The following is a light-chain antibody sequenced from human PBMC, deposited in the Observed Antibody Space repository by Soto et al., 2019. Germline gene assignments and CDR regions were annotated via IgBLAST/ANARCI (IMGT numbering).Light chain of an antibody. CDR1: QSVSSY. Sequence: EIVLTQSPATLSLSPGERATLSCRASQSVSSYLAWYQQKPGQAPRLLIYDASNRATGIPARLSGSGSGTDFTLTISSLEPEDFAVYYCQQRSNWLITFGQGTRLDIK. CDR3: QQRSNWLIT. CDR2: DAS. V-gene: IGKV3-11*01. J-gene: IGKJ5*01.